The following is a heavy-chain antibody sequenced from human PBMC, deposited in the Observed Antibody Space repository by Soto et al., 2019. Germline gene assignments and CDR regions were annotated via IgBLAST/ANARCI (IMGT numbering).Heavy chain of an antibody. Sequence: GESLKISCAASGFTFSSYSMNWVRQAPGKGLEWVSYISSSSSTIYYADSVKGRFTISRDNAKNSLFLQMNSLRAEDTAVYYCVREVGEWGQGTLVTVSS. J-gene: IGHJ4*02. CDR2: ISSSSSTI. V-gene: IGHV3-48*01. CDR1: GFTFSSYS. D-gene: IGHD1-26*01. CDR3: VREVGE.